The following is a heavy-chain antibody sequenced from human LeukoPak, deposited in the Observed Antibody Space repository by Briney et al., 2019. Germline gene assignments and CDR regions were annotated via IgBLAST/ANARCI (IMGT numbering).Heavy chain of an antibody. D-gene: IGHD4-17*01. V-gene: IGHV3-23*01. CDR2: ISGSGGST. Sequence: QTSETLSLTCTVSGGSVSSYQWSWVRQAPGKGLEWVSAISGSGGSTYYADSVKGRFTISRDNSKDTLYLQMNSLRAEDTAVYYCAKDRQGGYGDYCHDYWGQGTLVTVSS. CDR3: AKDRQGGYGDYCHDY. J-gene: IGHJ4*02. CDR1: GGSVSSYQ.